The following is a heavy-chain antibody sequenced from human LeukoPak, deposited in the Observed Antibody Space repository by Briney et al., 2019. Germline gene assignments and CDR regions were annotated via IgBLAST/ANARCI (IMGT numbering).Heavy chain of an antibody. CDR2: IRFDGTSE. D-gene: IGHD3-3*01. CDR3: AKTSLSDPSGHYYYMDV. CDR1: GFTFSSYA. V-gene: IGHV3-30*02. Sequence: PGGSLRLSCAASGFTFSSYAITWVRQAPGKGLEWVAFIRFDGTSEFYADSVKARFTISRDNSQNTVSLQLNNLRIEDTALYYCAKTSLSDPSGHYYYMDVWGKGTTVTVSS. J-gene: IGHJ6*03.